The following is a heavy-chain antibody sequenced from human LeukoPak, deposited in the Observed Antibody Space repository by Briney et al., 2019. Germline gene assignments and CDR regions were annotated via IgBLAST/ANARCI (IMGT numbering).Heavy chain of an antibody. CDR2: IYPGDSDT. CDR3: ARPRGDYYDSSGYYYPDAFDI. Sequence: GESLKISCKGVGSSFTSYWIGWVRPMPGKGLEWMGIIYPGDSDTRYSPSFQGQVTISADKSISTAYLQWSSLKASDTAMYYCARPRGDYYDSSGYYYPDAFDIWGQGTMVTVSS. V-gene: IGHV5-51*01. CDR1: GSSFTSYW. J-gene: IGHJ3*02. D-gene: IGHD3-22*01.